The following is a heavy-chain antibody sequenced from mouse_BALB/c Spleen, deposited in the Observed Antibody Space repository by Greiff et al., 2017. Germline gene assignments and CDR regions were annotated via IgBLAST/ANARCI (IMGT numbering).Heavy chain of an antibody. CDR2: IHYSGST. Sequence: EVQRVESGPDLVKPSQSLSLTCTVTGYSITSGYSWPWIRQFPGNKLEWMGYIHYSGSTNYNPSLKSRISITRDTSKNQFFLQLNSVTTEDTATYYCARLAHWYFDVWGAGTTVTVSS. J-gene: IGHJ1*01. CDR3: ARLAHWYFDV. CDR1: GYSITSGYS. V-gene: IGHV3-1*02.